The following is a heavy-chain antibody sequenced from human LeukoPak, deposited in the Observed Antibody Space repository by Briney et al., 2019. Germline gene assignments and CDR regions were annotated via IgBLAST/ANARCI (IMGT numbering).Heavy chain of an antibody. CDR3: ARSSTALDY. CDR2: INPSGGNT. Sequence: ASVKVSCKASGYTFTGYYMHWVRQAPGQGPEWMGIINPSGGNTNYAQKFQDRVTMTRDMSTSTVYMELRSLRSEDTAVYYCARSSTALDYWGQGTLVTVSS. CDR1: GYTFTGYY. D-gene: IGHD5-18*01. V-gene: IGHV1-46*01. J-gene: IGHJ4*02.